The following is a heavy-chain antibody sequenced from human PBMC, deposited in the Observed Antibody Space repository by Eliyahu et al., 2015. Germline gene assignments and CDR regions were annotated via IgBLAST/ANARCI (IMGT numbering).Heavy chain of an antibody. D-gene: IGHD2-2*01. Sequence: QVQLQQWGAGLLKPSETLSLTCAXXGGSFSGYXWSWXRQPPGKGLEWIGEINHSGSTNYNPSLKSRVTISVDTSKNQFSLKLSSVTAADTAVYYCARGGHCSSTSCQWYELDYWGQGTLVTVSS. V-gene: IGHV4-34*01. CDR3: ARGGHCSSTSCQWYELDY. J-gene: IGHJ4*02. CDR1: GGSFSGYX. CDR2: INHSGST.